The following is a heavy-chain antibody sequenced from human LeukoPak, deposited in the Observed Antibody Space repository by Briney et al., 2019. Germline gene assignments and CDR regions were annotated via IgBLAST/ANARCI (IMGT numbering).Heavy chain of an antibody. V-gene: IGHV3-74*01. CDR3: ARDQVLWWKPVGNFDL. CDR1: GFTFSTYG. Sequence: GGSLRLSCAASGFTFSTYGMHWVRQAPGKGLVWVSRLNTDGSTTDYADSVKGRFSISRDNAKNTLYLQMNSLRVEDTAVCYCARDQVLWWKPVGNFDLWGRGTLVTVSS. CDR2: LNTDGSTT. D-gene: IGHD2-21*01. J-gene: IGHJ2*01.